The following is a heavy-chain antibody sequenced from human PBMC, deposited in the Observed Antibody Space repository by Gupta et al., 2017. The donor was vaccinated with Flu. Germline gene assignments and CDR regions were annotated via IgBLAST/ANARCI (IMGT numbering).Heavy chain of an antibody. CDR1: SFTFNTYW. CDR2: IKEDGSQT. CDR3: TRDRKPTKRNDYYGVDV. Sequence: VESGGGLVQPGGSLRLSCTASSFTFNTYWMSWARQAPGKGLEWLAHIKEDGSQTNDVDSVKGRFTISRDNAKNSVYLQLNSLRVEDTAVYYCTRDRKPTKRNDYYGVDVWGQGTTVTVSS. J-gene: IGHJ6*02. V-gene: IGHV3-7*01.